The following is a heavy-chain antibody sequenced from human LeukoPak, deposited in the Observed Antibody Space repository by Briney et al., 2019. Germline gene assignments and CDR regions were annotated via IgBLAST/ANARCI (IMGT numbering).Heavy chain of an antibody. J-gene: IGHJ4*02. V-gene: IGHV3-66*02. CDR2: IYSGGST. CDR3: ARSPPGSYLRAVDY. CDR1: GFTVSSNY. D-gene: IGHD3-10*01. Sequence: PGGSLRLSCAASGFTVSSNYMSWVRQAPGKGLEWVSVIYSGGSTYYADSVKGRFTISRDNSKNTLYLQMNSLRAEDTAVYYCARSPPGSYLRAVDYWGQGTLVTVSS.